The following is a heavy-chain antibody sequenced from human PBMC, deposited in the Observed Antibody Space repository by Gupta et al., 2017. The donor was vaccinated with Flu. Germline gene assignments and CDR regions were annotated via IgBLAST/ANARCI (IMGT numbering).Heavy chain of an antibody. D-gene: IGHD3-3*01. J-gene: IGHJ4*02. CDR1: GFTFSSYS. CDR3: ARYLTIFGVVTNDGDY. V-gene: IGHV3-21*01. Sequence: EVQLVESGGGLVKPGGSLRLSCAASGFTFSSYSMNWVRQAPGKGLEWVSSISSSSSYIYYADSVKGRFTISRDNAKNSLYLQMNSLRAEDTAVYYCARYLTIFGVVTNDGDYWGQGTLVTVSS. CDR2: ISSSSSYI.